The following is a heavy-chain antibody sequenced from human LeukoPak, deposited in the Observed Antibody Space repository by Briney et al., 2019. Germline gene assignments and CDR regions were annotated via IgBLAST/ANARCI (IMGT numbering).Heavy chain of an antibody. D-gene: IGHD3-16*01. J-gene: IGHJ3*02. V-gene: IGHV3-23*01. CDR3: AKSRGILRAFDI. CDR2: ISGSGGST. CDR1: GFTFSSYV. Sequence: GGSLRLSCAVSGFTFSSYVMSWVRQAPGKGLEWVSAISGSGGSTYYADSVKGRFTISRDNSKNTLYLQMNSLRAEDTAVYYCAKSRGILRAFDIWGQGTMVTVSS.